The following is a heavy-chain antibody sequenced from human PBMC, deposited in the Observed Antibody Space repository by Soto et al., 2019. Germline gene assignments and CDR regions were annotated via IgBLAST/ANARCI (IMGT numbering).Heavy chain of an antibody. CDR2: IYSGGST. J-gene: IGHJ4*02. CDR3: GGTSSLDY. V-gene: IGHV3-66*01. CDR1: GFSVSSNS. Sequence: EVRLVESGGGLVQPGGSLRLSCAASGFSVSSNSMTWVRQAPGKGLEWVSLIYSGGSTHYADSVKGRFTISRDNSKNTLYLQMNSLRAEDTAVYYCGGTSSLDYWGQGTLVTVSS. D-gene: IGHD3-16*01.